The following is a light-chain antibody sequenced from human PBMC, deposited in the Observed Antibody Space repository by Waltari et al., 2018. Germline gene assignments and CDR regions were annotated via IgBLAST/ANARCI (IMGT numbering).Light chain of an antibody. CDR1: HSNLGSNY. CDR3: AAWDESHYV. J-gene: IGLJ1*01. V-gene: IGLV1-47*01. Sequence: QSVLTQPPSASETPGQRVTISCSGSHSNLGSNYLYWYQQLPGRPPKLLIYRNNQRPSGVPDRFSGSKYGTSASLAISGLRSEDEGVYYCAAWDESHYVFGPGTEVTVL. CDR2: RNN.